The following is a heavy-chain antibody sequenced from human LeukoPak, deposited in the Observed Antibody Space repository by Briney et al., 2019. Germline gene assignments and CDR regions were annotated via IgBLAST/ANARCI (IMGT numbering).Heavy chain of an antibody. D-gene: IGHD2-21*01. CDR1: GFTFNKYG. CDR3: ANGAHPDSSHYYFDY. J-gene: IGHJ4*02. CDR2: ITGRGVRT. Sequence: GGSLRLACAASGFTFNKYGMSWVRQAPGKGLEWVSAITGRGVRTYNGDSVKGRFTISRDSSKNMVYLQMNSLRGKDTAVYYCANGAHPDSSHYYFDYWGQGALVTVSS. V-gene: IGHV3-23*01.